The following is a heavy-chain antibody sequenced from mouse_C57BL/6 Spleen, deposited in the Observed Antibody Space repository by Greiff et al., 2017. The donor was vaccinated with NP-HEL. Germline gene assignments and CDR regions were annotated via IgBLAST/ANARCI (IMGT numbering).Heavy chain of an antibody. D-gene: IGHD2-3*01. CDR1: GFTFSDYY. Sequence: EVQLVESEGGLVQPGSSMKLSCTASGFTFSDYYMAWVRQVPEKGLEWVANINYDGSSTYYLDSLKSRFIISRDNAKNILYLQMSSLKSEDTATYYCARESIYDGYSRAGLDYWGQGTTLTVSS. CDR3: ARESIYDGYSRAGLDY. CDR2: INYDGSST. J-gene: IGHJ2*01. V-gene: IGHV5-16*01.